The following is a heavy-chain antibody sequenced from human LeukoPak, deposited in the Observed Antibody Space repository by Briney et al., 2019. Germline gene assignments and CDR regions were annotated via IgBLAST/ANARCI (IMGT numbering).Heavy chain of an antibody. Sequence: SDTLSLTCGVQGDPLRVCYWSWIRQPPGKGGESIGEFNHSGSTNYNPPLKSRVTISVDTSKNQFSLKLSSVTAADTAVYYCARGAPHYYDSSGYYQEGAFDIWGQGTMVTVSS. J-gene: IGHJ3*02. CDR2: FNHSGST. D-gene: IGHD3-22*01. V-gene: IGHV4-34*01. CDR3: ARGAPHYYDSSGYYQEGAFDI. CDR1: GDPLRVCY.